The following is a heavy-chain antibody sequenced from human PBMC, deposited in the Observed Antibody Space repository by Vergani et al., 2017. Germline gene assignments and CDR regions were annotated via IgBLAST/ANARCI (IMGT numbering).Heavy chain of an antibody. Sequence: QVQLVQSGAEVKKPGSSVKVSCKASGGTFSSYTISWVRQAPGQGLEWMGRIIPILGIANYAQKFQGRVTITADKSTSTAYMELSSLRSEETAVYYCAREDYDFWSGYYSSGYHDAFDIWGQGTMVTVSS. CDR3: AREDYDFWSGYYSSGYHDAFDI. CDR2: IIPILGIA. V-gene: IGHV1-69*02. J-gene: IGHJ3*02. D-gene: IGHD3-3*01. CDR1: GGTFSSYT.